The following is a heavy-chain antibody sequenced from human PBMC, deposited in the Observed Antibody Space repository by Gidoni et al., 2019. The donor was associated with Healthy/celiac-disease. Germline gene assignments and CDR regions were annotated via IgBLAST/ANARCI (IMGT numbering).Heavy chain of an antibody. D-gene: IGHD3-16*01. Sequence: EVQLVQSGAEAKKPGESLKISSKGSGYSITSYWIGWVRQMPGKGLEWMVIIYPGDSDTRSSSSFQGQVTLSADKSISTAYLQLRSLKASDTAMYYCARLCGGYYGMDVWGQGTTVTVSS. V-gene: IGHV5-51*01. CDR3: ARLCGGYYGMDV. J-gene: IGHJ6*02. CDR1: GYSITSYW. CDR2: IYPGDSDT.